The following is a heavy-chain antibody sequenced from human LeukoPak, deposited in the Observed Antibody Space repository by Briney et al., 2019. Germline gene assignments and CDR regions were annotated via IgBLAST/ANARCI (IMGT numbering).Heavy chain of an antibody. V-gene: IGHV1-69*04. J-gene: IGHJ2*01. CDR2: IIPILGIA. Sequence: GSSVKVSCKASGGTFSSYAISWVRQAPGQGLEWMGRIIPILGIANYAQKFQGRVTITADKSTSTAYMELGSLRSEDTAVYYCARTLAVVTGMGYFDLWGRGTLVTVSS. CDR1: GGTFSSYA. D-gene: IGHD4-23*01. CDR3: ARTLAVVTGMGYFDL.